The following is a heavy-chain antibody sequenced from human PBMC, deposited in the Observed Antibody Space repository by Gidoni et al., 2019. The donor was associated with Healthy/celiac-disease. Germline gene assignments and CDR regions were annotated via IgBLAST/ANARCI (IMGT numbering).Heavy chain of an antibody. CDR1: GFTFDAYG. V-gene: IGHV3-20*04. CDR2: INWNGGST. D-gene: IGHD3-9*01. Sequence: EVQLVESGGGVVRPGGSLRLSCAASGFTFDAYGMSWVRQAPGKGLEWVSGINWNGGSTGYADSVKGRFTISRDNAKNSLYLQMNSLRAEDTALYYCARGSPLRYFDWLLPQFDYWGQGTLVTVSS. CDR3: ARGSPLRYFDWLLPQFDY. J-gene: IGHJ4*02.